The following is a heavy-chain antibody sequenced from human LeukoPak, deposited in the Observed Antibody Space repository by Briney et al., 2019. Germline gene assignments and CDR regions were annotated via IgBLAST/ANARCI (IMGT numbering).Heavy chain of an antibody. CDR2: INPSGGST. Sequence: GASVKVSCKASGYTFTSYYMHWVRQAPGQGLEWMGIINPSGGSTSYAQKFQGRVTMTRDTSTSTVYMELSSLRSEDTAVYYCARDPLATTVTAPGAFDIWGQGTMVTVSS. V-gene: IGHV1-46*01. CDR1: GYTFTSYY. J-gene: IGHJ3*02. D-gene: IGHD4-17*01. CDR3: ARDPLATTVTAPGAFDI.